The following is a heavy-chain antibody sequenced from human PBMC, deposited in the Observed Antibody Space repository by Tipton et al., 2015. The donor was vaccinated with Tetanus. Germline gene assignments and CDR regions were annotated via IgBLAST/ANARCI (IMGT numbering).Heavy chain of an antibody. CDR1: GGSISSYY. V-gene: IGHV4-4*07. Sequence: TLSLTCTVSGGSISSYYWSWIRQPAGKGLEWIGRIYTSGSTNYNPSLKSRVTMSVDTSKNQFSLKLSSVTAADTAVYYCARTEIDYYGAFRYFDLWGRGTLVTVSS. CDR3: ARTEIDYYGAFRYFDL. D-gene: IGHD3-10*01. CDR2: IYTSGST. J-gene: IGHJ2*01.